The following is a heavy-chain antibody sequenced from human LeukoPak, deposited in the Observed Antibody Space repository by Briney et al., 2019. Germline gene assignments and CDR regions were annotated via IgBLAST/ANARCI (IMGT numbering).Heavy chain of an antibody. D-gene: IGHD3-3*01. Sequence: GGSLRLSCAASGFTFSSYWMHWVRQAPGKGLVWVSHINTDGSSTTYADSVKGRFTISRDNAKNTLYLQMNSLRVEDTAVYYCARAGKLRFLERRNNYFDYWGQGTLVTVSS. CDR1: GFTFSSYW. J-gene: IGHJ4*02. CDR3: ARAGKLRFLERRNNYFDY. V-gene: IGHV3-74*01. CDR2: INTDGSST.